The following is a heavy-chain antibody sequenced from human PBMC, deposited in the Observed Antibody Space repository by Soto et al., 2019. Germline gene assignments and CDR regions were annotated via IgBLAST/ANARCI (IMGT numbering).Heavy chain of an antibody. J-gene: IGHJ3*02. CDR1: GFIFSSYS. D-gene: IGHD2-21*01. V-gene: IGHV3-30-3*01. CDR2: ISNDGSNK. Sequence: QVQLVESGGGVVQPRRSLRLSCAASGFIFSSYSMHWVRQAPGKGLEWVAIISNDGSNKYYVDSVKGRFTISRDNSNNTLSLQMNSLRAEDTAVYYCARDQFLDAFDIWGQGTMVTVSS. CDR3: ARDQFLDAFDI.